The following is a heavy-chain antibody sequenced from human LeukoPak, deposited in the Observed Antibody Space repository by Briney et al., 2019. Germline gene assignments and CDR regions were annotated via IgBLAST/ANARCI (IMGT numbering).Heavy chain of an antibody. Sequence: GGSLRLSCAASGFTVSSNYMSWVRQAPGKGLEWVSFIYSGGGTYYADSVKGRFTISRDNSKNTLYLQMNSLRVEDTAVYYCAKVIGGSSAYDALDIWGQGTMVTVSS. CDR1: GFTVSSNY. J-gene: IGHJ3*02. V-gene: IGHV3-53*01. CDR3: AKVIGGSSAYDALDI. CDR2: IYSGGGT. D-gene: IGHD6-6*01.